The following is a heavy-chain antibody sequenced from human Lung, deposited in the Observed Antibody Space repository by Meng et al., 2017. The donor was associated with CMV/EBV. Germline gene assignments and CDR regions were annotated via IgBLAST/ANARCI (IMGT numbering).Heavy chain of an antibody. V-gene: IGHV1-2*02. CDR2: ITPNSGGT. CDR3: ARGPFYYYGMDV. Sequence: SVKVSCKASGYTFTGYYIHWVRQAPGQGLEWMGWITPNSGGTNYAQKFQGRVTMTRDTSISTAYMELSRLRSDDTAVYYCARGPFYYYGMDVWGQGTTVTVSS. J-gene: IGHJ6*02. CDR1: GYTFTGYY. D-gene: IGHD3-10*01.